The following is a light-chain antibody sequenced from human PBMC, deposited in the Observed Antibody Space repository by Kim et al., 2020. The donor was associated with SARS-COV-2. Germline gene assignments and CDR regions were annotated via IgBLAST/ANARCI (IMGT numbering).Light chain of an antibody. V-gene: IGKV1-5*03. J-gene: IGKJ4*01. CDR3: QKCNRYPVT. CDR1: QRIITW. Sequence: ASLEDRDTITCRAKQRIITWFAWDQHRPQKAPQILFYEASSVERGVPSRFCGGGSGAQFTLTLRSLQNDNFATYYCQKCNRYPVTFCGRTKVGIK. CDR2: EAS.